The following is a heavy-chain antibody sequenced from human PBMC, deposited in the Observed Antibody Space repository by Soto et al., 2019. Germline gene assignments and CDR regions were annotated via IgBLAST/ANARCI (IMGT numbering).Heavy chain of an antibody. CDR2: INANNGDT. Sequence: QVQLVQSGPELKKPGASVKVSCKASGYTFTSYGISWVRQAPGQGLEWMGRINANNGDTDYRQKFQGRITMTADASTDTVYMDLRNLTKDDTGVYYCSRFGAYGSHWGQGTQITVSS. V-gene: IGHV1-18*04. CDR3: SRFGAYGSH. J-gene: IGHJ4*02. D-gene: IGHD1-26*01. CDR1: GYTFTSYG.